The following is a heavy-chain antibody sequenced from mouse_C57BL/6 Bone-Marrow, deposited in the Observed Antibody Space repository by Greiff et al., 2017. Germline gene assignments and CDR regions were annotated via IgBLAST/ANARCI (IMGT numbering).Heavy chain of an antibody. D-gene: IGHD1-1*01. CDR2: IWTGGGP. Sequence: VKLQESGPGLVAPSQSLSITCTVSGFSLTSYAISWVRQPPGKGLEWLGVIWTGGGPNYNSAPKSRLSISKDNSKNEVFLKMNSMQTDDTDRYYCARSRDVITTVDYYTMDYWGQGTSVTVSS. CDR3: ARSRDVITTVDYYTMDY. J-gene: IGHJ4*01. V-gene: IGHV2-9-1*01. CDR1: GFSLTSYA.